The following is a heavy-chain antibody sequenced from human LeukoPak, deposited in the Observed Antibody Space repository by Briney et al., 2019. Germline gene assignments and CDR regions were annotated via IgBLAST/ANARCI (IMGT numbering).Heavy chain of an antibody. CDR2: IYHSGST. Sequence: SGTLSLTCAVSGGSISSSNWWSWVRQPPGKGLEWIGEIYHSGSTNYNPSLKSRVTISVDTSKNQFSLKLSSVTAADTAVYYCAGDSSGLYYMDVWGKGTTVTISS. V-gene: IGHV4-4*02. D-gene: IGHD6-19*01. CDR1: GGSISSSNW. CDR3: AGDSSGLYYMDV. J-gene: IGHJ6*03.